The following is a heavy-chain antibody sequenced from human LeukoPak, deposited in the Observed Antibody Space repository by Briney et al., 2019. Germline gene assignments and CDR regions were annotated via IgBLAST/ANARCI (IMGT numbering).Heavy chain of an antibody. Sequence: EASVKVSCMASGYTFTSYGISWVRQAPGQGLEWMGWISVYNGNTNYAQKLQGRVTMTTDTSTSTAYMELRSLRSDDTAVYYCGRVNSGYFGSDYWGQGSLVTVSS. CDR2: ISVYNGNT. CDR1: GYTFTSYG. CDR3: GRVNSGYFGSDY. D-gene: IGHD3-22*01. J-gene: IGHJ4*02. V-gene: IGHV1-18*01.